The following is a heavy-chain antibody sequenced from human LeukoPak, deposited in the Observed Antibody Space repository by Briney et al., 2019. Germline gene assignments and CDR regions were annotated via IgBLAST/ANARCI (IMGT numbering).Heavy chain of an antibody. D-gene: IGHD3-10*01. V-gene: IGHV1-69*13. CDR1: GGTFISYA. CDR3: ASGTSITMVRGVFSDAFDI. Sequence: SVKVSCKASGGTFISYAISWVRQAPGQGLEWMGGIIPIFGTANYAQKFQGRVTITADESTSTAYMELSSLRSEDTAVYYCASGTSITMVRGVFSDAFDIWGPGTMVTVSS. J-gene: IGHJ3*02. CDR2: IIPIFGTA.